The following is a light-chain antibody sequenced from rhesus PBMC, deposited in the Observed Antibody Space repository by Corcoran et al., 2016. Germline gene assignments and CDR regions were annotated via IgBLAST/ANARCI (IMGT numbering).Light chain of an antibody. CDR3: QHGYGTPYS. V-gene: IGKV1-74*01. CDR2: KAY. J-gene: IGKJ2*01. Sequence: DIQMTQSPSSLSASVGDRVTITCRASENVNNYLNWYQQKPGKAPKLLIYKAYTLQSGVPSRVSGSGSGVDYTFTISSLQPEDVATYYCQHGYGTPYSFGQGTKVESK. CDR1: ENVNNY.